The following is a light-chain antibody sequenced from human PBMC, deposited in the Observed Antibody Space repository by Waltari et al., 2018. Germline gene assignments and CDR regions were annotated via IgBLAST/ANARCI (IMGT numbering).Light chain of an antibody. CDR2: VNRYGSH. CDR1: SGHSSYA. Sequence: QLVLPHSPSASASLGASVKLTSTLSSGHSSYAIAWHQQQPDKGTRYLMKVNRYGSHSKGDGIPDRFAGSSSGGERYLTVSSLQAEDEACYYWQTWGTGIRMFGGGTKLTV. J-gene: IGLJ3*02. V-gene: IGLV4-69*01. CDR3: QTWGTGIRM.